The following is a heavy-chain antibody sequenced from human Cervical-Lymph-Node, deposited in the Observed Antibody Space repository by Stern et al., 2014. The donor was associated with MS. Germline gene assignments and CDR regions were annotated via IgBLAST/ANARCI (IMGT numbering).Heavy chain of an antibody. D-gene: IGHD3-3*01. J-gene: IGHJ3*02. CDR3: AVWSGYYSDAFDI. CDR2: TRNKANSYTT. V-gene: IGHV3-72*01. CDR1: GFTFSDHY. Sequence: EVQLVESGGGLVQPGGSLRLSCAASGFTFSDHYMDWVRQAPGKGLEWVGRTRNKANSYTTEYAASVKGRFTISRDDSKNSLYLQMNSLKTEDMAVYYCAVWSGYYSDAFDIWGQGTMVTVSS.